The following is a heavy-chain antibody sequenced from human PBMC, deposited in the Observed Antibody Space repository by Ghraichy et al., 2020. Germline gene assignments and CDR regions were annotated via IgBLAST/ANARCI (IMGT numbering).Heavy chain of an antibody. D-gene: IGHD4-23*01. J-gene: IGHJ3*02. Sequence: ASVKVSCKASGYTFSSYEIHWVRQATGPGQGLEWMGWMHANGNTAYAHNFQGRVTMTRSTSINTAYVELSSLKSEDTAVYYCARGYSGMTTFDIWGQGTMVTVTS. V-gene: IGHV1-8*01. CDR3: ARGYSGMTTFDI. CDR1: GYTFSSYE. CDR2: MHANGNT.